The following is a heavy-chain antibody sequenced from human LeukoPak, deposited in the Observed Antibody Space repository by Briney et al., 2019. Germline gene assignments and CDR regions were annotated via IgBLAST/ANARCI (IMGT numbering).Heavy chain of an antibody. CDR3: ARTEYSFGHFDY. J-gene: IGHJ4*02. D-gene: IGHD5-18*01. V-gene: IGHV4-59*01. CDR2: VSYSGST. Sequence: SSETLSLTCTVSGDSISNYYWSWIRQPPGKGLEWIGYVSYSGSTKYNPSLKSRVIISVDTSKSLFSLRLTSVTAADTAVYYCARTEYSFGHFDYWGQGTLVTVSS. CDR1: GDSISNYY.